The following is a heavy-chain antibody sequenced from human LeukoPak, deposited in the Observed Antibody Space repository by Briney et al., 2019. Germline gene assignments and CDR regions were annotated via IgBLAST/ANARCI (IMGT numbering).Heavy chain of an antibody. CDR3: ARSAVLASGGWDY. CDR1: GFSITSINHN. CDR2: IYYSGTT. D-gene: IGHD2-15*01. V-gene: IGHV4-39*01. Sequence: PSETLSLTCTVSGFSITSINHNWGWIRQPPGKGLEWIGSIYYSGTTYYNPSLQRRVTISVDTSKNQFSLKVTSVTAADTAVYYCARSAVLASGGWDYWGQGTLVTVSS. J-gene: IGHJ4*02.